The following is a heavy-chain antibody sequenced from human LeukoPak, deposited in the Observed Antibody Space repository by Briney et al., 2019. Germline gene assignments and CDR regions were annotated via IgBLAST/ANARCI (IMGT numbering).Heavy chain of an antibody. Sequence: GGSLRLSCAASGFDFESYTMTWVRQAPGKGLEWVSPISATSSDINYAESVRGRFTITRDNAKNSLFLQMDSLRVEDTAIYYCAKGLFSAFDKYLDSWGQGTLVTVSS. V-gene: IGHV3-21*04. CDR1: GFDFESYT. CDR3: AKGLFSAFDKYLDS. J-gene: IGHJ4*02. D-gene: IGHD5-12*01. CDR2: ISATSSDI.